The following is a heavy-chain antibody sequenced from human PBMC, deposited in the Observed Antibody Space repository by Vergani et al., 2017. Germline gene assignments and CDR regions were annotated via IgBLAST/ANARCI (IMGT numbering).Heavy chain of an antibody. Sequence: QVQLQESGPGLVKPSQTLSLTCTVSGGSISSGGYYWSWIRQHPGKGLEWVSYISSSSSTIYYADSVKGRFTISRDNAKNSLYLQMNSLRAEDTAVYYCARDRGSYFYGMDVWGQGTTVTVSS. V-gene: IGHV3-11*04. D-gene: IGHD3-16*01. CDR2: ISSSSSTI. CDR3: ARDRGSYFYGMDV. J-gene: IGHJ6*02. CDR1: GGSISSGGYY.